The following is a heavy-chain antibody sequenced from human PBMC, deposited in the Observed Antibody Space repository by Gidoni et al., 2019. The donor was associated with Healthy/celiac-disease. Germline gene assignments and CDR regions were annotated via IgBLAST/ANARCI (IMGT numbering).Heavy chain of an antibody. Sequence: QVQLVQSGAEVKKPGASVKVSCKASGYTFTSYDINWVRQATGQGLEWMGWMNPNSGNTGYAQKFQGRVTMTRNTSISTAYMELSSLRSEDTAVYYCARYSVGGWELLWEDAFDIWGQGTMVTVSS. CDR1: GYTFTSYD. CDR3: ARYSVGGWELLWEDAFDI. V-gene: IGHV1-8*01. CDR2: MNPNSGNT. D-gene: IGHD1-26*01. J-gene: IGHJ3*02.